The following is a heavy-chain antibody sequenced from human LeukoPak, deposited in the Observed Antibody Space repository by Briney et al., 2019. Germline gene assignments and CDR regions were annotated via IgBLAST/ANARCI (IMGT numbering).Heavy chain of an antibody. J-gene: IGHJ5*02. V-gene: IGHV1-18*01. CDR3: ARVGSAAGTRWFDP. CDR2: ISAYNGNT. Sequence: SVKVSCKASGYTFTNYDINWVRQAPGQGLEWMGWISAYNGNTNYAQKLQGGVTMTTDTSTSTAYMELRSLRSDDTAVYYCARVGSAAGTRWFDPWGQGTLVTVSS. D-gene: IGHD6-13*01. CDR1: GYTFTNYD.